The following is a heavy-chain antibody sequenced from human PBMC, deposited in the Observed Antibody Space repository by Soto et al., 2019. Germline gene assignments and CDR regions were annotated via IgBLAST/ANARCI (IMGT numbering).Heavy chain of an antibody. Sequence: GGSLRLSCAASGFTFSSYAMSWVRQAPGKGLEWVSAISGSGGSTYYADSVKGRFTISRDNSKNTLYLQMNSLRAEDTAVYYCAKSPLNENYYDSSGYPVGFDPWGQGTLVTVSS. CDR2: ISGSGGST. CDR3: AKSPLNENYYDSSGYPVGFDP. V-gene: IGHV3-23*01. D-gene: IGHD3-22*01. J-gene: IGHJ5*02. CDR1: GFTFSSYA.